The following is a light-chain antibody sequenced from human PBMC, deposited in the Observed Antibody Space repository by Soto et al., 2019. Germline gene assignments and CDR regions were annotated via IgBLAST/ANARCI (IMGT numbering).Light chain of an antibody. CDR3: HQYGSSPPVT. V-gene: IGKV3-20*01. J-gene: IGKJ2*01. CDR2: GAS. CDR1: QSVSNSY. Sequence: EIVLTQSPGTLSLSPGERATLSCRASQSVSNSYLAWYQQKPGQAPRLLIYGASSRSTGIPDRFSGSGSGTDFTLTISRLEPEDFAVYYCHQYGSSPPVTFGQGTKVEIK.